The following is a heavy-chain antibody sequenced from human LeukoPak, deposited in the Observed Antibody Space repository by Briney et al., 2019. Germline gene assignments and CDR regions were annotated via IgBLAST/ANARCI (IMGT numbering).Heavy chain of an antibody. CDR1: GYTFASCG. J-gene: IGHJ6*02. Sequence: ASVSVACKATGYTFASCGITWVGQAPGQGLEWMGWISAYNGNTNYAQKLQGRVTMTTDTSTRTAYMELRSLRSDDTAVYYCARDDYYYYGMDVWGQGTTVTVSS. V-gene: IGHV1-18*01. CDR2: ISAYNGNT. CDR3: ARDDYYYYGMDV.